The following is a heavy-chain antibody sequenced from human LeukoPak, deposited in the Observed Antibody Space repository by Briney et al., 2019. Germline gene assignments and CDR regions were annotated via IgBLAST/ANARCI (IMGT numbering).Heavy chain of an antibody. CDR2: IYPADSDI. D-gene: IGHD6-6*01. V-gene: IGHV5-51*01. CDR1: GYSINNYW. CDR3: ARLEYSSSSGKAYNWFDP. J-gene: IGHJ5*02. Sequence: GESLKISCKGSGYSINNYWIGWVRQMPGKGLEWMGIIYPADSDIRYSPSFQGQVTISADKSISTAYLQWSSLKASDTAVYYCARLEYSSSSGKAYNWFDPWGQGTLVTVSS.